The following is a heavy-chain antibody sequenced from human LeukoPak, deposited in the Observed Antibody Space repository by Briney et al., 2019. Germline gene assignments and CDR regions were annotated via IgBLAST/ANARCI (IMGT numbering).Heavy chain of an antibody. CDR3: AKDLGSGWYYFDC. D-gene: IGHD6-19*01. CDR2: ISNNGGST. Sequence: GGSLRLSCAASGFTFSSYSMNWVRQAPGKGLEWVSSISNNGGSTYYYADSVKGRFTISRDNSKNTLFLQMNSLRAEDTAVYYCAKDLGSGWYYFDCWGQGTLVTVSS. CDR1: GFTFSSYS. J-gene: IGHJ4*02. V-gene: IGHV3-23*01.